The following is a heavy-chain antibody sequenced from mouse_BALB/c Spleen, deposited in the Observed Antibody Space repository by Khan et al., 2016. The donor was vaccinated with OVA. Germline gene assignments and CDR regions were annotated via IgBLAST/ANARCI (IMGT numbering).Heavy chain of an antibody. V-gene: IGHV1S41*01. Sequence: DLVKPGASVKLSCKASGYTFTSYWINWIKQRPGQGLEWIGRIGPGSSNAYYNDMFKDKATLTVDTSSNTAYIQLSSLSSEDSAVYFCARENYDDRSCYARDYWGQGTSVTVSA. J-gene: IGHJ4*01. D-gene: IGHD1-1*01. CDR1: GYTFTSYW. CDR3: ARENYDDRSCYARDY. CDR2: IGPGSSNA.